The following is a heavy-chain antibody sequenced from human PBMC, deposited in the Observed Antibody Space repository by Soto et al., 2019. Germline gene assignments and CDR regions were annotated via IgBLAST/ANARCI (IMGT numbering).Heavy chain of an antibody. V-gene: IGHV4-59*01. Sequence: SETLSLTCTVSGGSISSYYWSWIRQPPGKGLEWIGYIYYSGSTNYNPSLKSRVTISVDTSKNQFSLKPSSVTAADTAVYYCARAHSSSWTSSGEWFDPWGQGTLVTVSS. CDR2: IYYSGST. D-gene: IGHD6-13*01. CDR1: GGSISSYY. J-gene: IGHJ5*02. CDR3: ARAHSSSWTSSGEWFDP.